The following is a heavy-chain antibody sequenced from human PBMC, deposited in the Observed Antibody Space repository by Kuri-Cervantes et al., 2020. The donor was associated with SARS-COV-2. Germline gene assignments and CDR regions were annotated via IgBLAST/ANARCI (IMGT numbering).Heavy chain of an antibody. J-gene: IGHJ4*02. CDR3: AREEGGELGEAFDY. Sequence: GGSLRLSCAASGFTFSGYSMNWIRQDPGKGLEWVASIDSSSYYIYHADSVKGRLTISRDNAKTSLYLQMNSLKPEDTAVYYCAREEGGELGEAFDYWGQGALVTVSS. CDR2: IDSSSYYI. V-gene: IGHV3-21*01. D-gene: IGHD7-27*01. CDR1: GFTFSGYS.